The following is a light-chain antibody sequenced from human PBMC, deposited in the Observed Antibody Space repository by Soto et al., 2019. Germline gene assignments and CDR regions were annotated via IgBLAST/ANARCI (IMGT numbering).Light chain of an antibody. CDR3: QQRSNWPPFT. Sequence: EIVMTQSPATLSVSPGEKATFSCWASQSVSSYLAWYQQKPGQAPRLLIYDASNRATGIPARFSGSGSGTDFTLTISSLEPEDFAVYYCQQRSNWPPFTFGQGTRLEI. J-gene: IGKJ5*01. CDR2: DAS. V-gene: IGKV3-11*01. CDR1: QSVSSY.